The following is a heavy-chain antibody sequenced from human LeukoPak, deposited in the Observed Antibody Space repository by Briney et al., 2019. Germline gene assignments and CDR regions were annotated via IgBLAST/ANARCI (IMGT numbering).Heavy chain of an antibody. CDR2: INPNSGGT. D-gene: IGHD2-2*01. J-gene: IGHJ4*02. CDR1: GYTFTGYY. CDR3: AGQRRNKVVPASNGYYFDY. Sequence: GASVKVSCKASGYTFTGYYMHWVRQAPGQGLEWMGWINPNSGGTNYAQKFQGRVTMTRDTSISTAYMELSRLRSDDTAVYYCAGQRRNKVVPASNGYYFDYWGQGTLVTVSS. V-gene: IGHV1-2*02.